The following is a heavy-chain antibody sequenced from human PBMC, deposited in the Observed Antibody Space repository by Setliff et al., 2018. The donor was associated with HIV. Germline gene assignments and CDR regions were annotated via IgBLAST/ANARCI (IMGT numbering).Heavy chain of an antibody. V-gene: IGHV3-33*08. Sequence: GGSLRLSCAASGFNFKSYGMHWVRQAPGKGLEWVAVIWYDGSIEYYIDSVKGRFTISRDNSKSMLYLQMTNLRAEDTALYFCAKGAGPTTLAEPFDSWGQGTLVTVSS. D-gene: IGHD1-26*01. CDR3: AKGAGPTTLAEPFDS. J-gene: IGHJ4*02. CDR2: IWYDGSIE. CDR1: GFNFKSYG.